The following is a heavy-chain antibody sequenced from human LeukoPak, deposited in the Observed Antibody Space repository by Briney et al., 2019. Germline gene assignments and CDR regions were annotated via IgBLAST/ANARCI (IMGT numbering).Heavy chain of an antibody. CDR2: IYYSGST. J-gene: IGHJ5*02. CDR3: ARDLRPLYRENWFDP. V-gene: IGHV4-30-4*08. CDR1: GDSISSGDYY. Sequence: SETLSLTCTVSGDSISSGDYYWTWIRQPPGKGLEWIGYIYYSGSTYYNPSLKSRLTILVDTSKNQFSLKLSSVTAADTALYYCARDLRPLYRENWFDPWAREPWSPSPQ. D-gene: IGHD2-2*02.